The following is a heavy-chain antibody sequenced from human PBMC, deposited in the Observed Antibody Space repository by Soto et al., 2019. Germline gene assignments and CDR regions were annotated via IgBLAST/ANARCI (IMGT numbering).Heavy chain of an antibody. CDR3: GRTYTGG. CDR1: GFSLRDHA. D-gene: IGHD3-10*01. CDR2: ISGSEDRT. Sequence: LQSGGGVVQPGESLRLSCAASGFSLRDHALSWVRQAAGGGLEWVSGISGSEDRTNYADFVRGRFIISKDRAKNTLYLDMSGLRVDDMAVYFCGRTYTGGWGQGTLVTVSS. J-gene: IGHJ4*02. V-gene: IGHV3-23*01.